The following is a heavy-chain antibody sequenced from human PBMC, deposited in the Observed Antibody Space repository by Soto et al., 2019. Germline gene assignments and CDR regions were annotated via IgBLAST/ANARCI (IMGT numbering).Heavy chain of an antibody. CDR2: IYPGDSDT. CDR1: GYSFTSYW. D-gene: IGHD2-8*01. J-gene: IGHJ6*02. Sequence: PGESLKISCKGSGYSFTSYWIGWVRQMPGKGLEWMGIIYPGDSDTRYSPSFQGQVTISADKSISTAYLQWSSLKASDTAMYYCARLGCMLAACYYSGMDVCGQGTTVTVSS. CDR3: ARLGCMLAACYYSGMDV. V-gene: IGHV5-51*01.